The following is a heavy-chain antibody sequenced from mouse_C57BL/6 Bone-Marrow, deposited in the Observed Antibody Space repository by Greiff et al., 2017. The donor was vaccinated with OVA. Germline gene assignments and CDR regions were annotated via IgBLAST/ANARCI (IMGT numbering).Heavy chain of an antibody. CDR3: ARLGYWDDYFDY. CDR1: GYTFTSYG. V-gene: IGHV1-81*01. Sequence: QVKLQQSGAELARPGASVKLSCKASGYTFTSYGISWVKQRTGQGLEWIGEIYPRSGNTYYNEKFKGKATLTADKSSSTAYMELRSLTSEDSAVYFCARLGYWDDYFDYWGQGTTLTVSS. CDR2: IYPRSGNT. D-gene: IGHD4-1*01. J-gene: IGHJ2*01.